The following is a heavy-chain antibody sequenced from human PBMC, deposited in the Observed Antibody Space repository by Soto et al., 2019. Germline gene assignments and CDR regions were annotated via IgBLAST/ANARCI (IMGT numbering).Heavy chain of an antibody. CDR3: ARGSYPWYFDY. Sequence: TLSLTCTVSGGSISSYYWSWIRQPPGKGLEWIGYIYYSGSTNYNPSLKSRVTISVDTSKNQFSLKLSSVTAADTAVYYCARGSYPWYFDYWGQGTLVTVSS. CDR2: IYYSGST. V-gene: IGHV4-59*01. J-gene: IGHJ4*02. D-gene: IGHD1-26*01. CDR1: GGSISSYY.